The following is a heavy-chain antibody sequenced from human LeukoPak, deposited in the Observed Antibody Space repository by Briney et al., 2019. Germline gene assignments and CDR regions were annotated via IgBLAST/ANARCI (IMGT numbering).Heavy chain of an antibody. Sequence: SQTLSLTCAIPGDSVSSNSAAWNWIRQSPSRGLEWLGRTYYRSKWYNDYAVSVKSRITINPDTSKNQLSLQLNSVTPEDTAVYYCARDRGPITGTRAPYYYYGMDVWGQGTTVTVSS. CDR1: GDSVSSNSAA. J-gene: IGHJ6*02. V-gene: IGHV6-1*01. D-gene: IGHD1-7*01. CDR2: TYYRSKWYN. CDR3: ARDRGPITGTRAPYYYYGMDV.